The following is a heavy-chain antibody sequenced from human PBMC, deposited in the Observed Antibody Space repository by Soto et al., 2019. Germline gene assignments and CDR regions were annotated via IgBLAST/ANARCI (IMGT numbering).Heavy chain of an antibody. CDR2: INPVDSDT. D-gene: IGHD3-10*01. CDR1: GYSFTSFW. CDR3: AIFVIIGNPQNASVF. Sequence: GESMKISCQGFGYSFTSFWIAWVRQMPGKDLEWMGIINPVDSDTRYSPSFQGQVTISVDKSITTAYLQWSSLKASDTAMYYCAIFVIIGNPQNASVFWGQALMVT. J-gene: IGHJ3*01. V-gene: IGHV5-51*01.